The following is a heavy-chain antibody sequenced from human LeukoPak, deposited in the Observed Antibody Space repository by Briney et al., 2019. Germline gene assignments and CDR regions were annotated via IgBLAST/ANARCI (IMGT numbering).Heavy chain of an antibody. Sequence: SETLSLTCTDSGASISGWYWSWIRQPPGKGLEWIGYVYGSGYTNYNPSLKSRVTMSIDTSKNHFSLKLTSVTAADTAVYYCAREPYYDILTGYYNMDAFDIWGQGTMVTVSS. D-gene: IGHD3-9*01. V-gene: IGHV4-59*01. CDR1: GASISGWY. J-gene: IGHJ3*02. CDR3: AREPYYDILTGYYNMDAFDI. CDR2: VYGSGYT.